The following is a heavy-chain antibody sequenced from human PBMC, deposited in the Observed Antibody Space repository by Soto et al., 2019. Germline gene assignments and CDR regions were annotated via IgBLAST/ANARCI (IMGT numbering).Heavy chain of an antibody. V-gene: IGHV3-30*03. CDR3: ASDGRGSGENCSPGFALAKDV. CDR1: GFISRNYR. Sequence: GGSLTLSCGASGFISRNYRMHWVRQAPGKGLEWVAVISYDGSNRYHADSVRGRLTISRDNSKNTAFLQMNRLRREDSAVYYCASDGRGSGENCSPGFALAKDVWGQGTTVTVSS. J-gene: IGHJ6*02. D-gene: IGHD2-15*01. CDR2: ISYDGSNR.